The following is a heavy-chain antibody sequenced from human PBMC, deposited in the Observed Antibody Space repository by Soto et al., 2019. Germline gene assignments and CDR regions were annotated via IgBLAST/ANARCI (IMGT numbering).Heavy chain of an antibody. CDR3: AAGEASSRNLAPYYLDF. J-gene: IGHJ4*02. D-gene: IGHD6-13*01. Sequence: PSETLSLTCTVSGGSMRNYFWTWIRQPPGKGLEWIGYIHYSGTTSFFPSYNPSISSRVTITEDTSKNQFSLKLLSVTTADTAVYFCAAGEASSRNLAPYYLDFWGQGTLVTVSS. CDR2: IHYSGTT. V-gene: IGHV4-59*01. CDR1: GGSMRNYF.